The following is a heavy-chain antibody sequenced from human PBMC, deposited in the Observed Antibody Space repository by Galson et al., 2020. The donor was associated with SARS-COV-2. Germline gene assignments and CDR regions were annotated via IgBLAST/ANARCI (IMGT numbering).Heavy chain of an antibody. Sequence: GGSLRLSCAASGFTFDDYAMHWVRQAPGKGLEWVSGISWNSGSIGYADSVKGRFTISRDNAKNSLYLQMNSLRAEDTALYYCAKGPAVYCGGDCYPPSFDYWGQGTLVTVSS. V-gene: IGHV3-9*01. D-gene: IGHD2-21*01. J-gene: IGHJ4*02. CDR3: AKGPAVYCGGDCYPPSFDY. CDR2: ISWNSGSI. CDR1: GFTFDDYA.